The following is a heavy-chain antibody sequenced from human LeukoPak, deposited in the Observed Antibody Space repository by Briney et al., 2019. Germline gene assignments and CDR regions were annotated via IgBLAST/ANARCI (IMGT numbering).Heavy chain of an antibody. V-gene: IGHV3-33*08. D-gene: IGHD3-22*01. Sequence: QTGGSLRLSCAASGFTFSSYWMNWVRQAPGKGLEWVAVIWYDGSNKYYADSVKGRFTISRDNSKNTLYLQMNSLRAEDTAIYYCARDAYYYDTSVYYYFDYWGQGTLVTVSS. CDR2: IWYDGSNK. J-gene: IGHJ4*02. CDR1: GFTFSSYW. CDR3: ARDAYYYDTSVYYYFDY.